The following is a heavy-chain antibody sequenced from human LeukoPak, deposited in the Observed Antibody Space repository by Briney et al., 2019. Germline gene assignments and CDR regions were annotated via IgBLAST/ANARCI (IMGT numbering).Heavy chain of an antibody. J-gene: IGHJ4*02. CDR1: GGSFSGYH. V-gene: IGHV4-34*01. Sequence: PSETLSLTCAVYGGSFSGYHWSWIRQPPGKGLEWIGEINHSGSTNYNPSLKSRVTTSVDTSKNQFSLKLSSVTAADTAVYYCAREYYGSGSYYNWGQGTLVTVSS. D-gene: IGHD3-10*01. CDR3: AREYYGSGSYYN. CDR2: INHSGST.